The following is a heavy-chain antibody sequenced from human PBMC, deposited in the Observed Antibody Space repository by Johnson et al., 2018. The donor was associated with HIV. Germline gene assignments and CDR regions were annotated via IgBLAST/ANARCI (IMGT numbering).Heavy chain of an antibody. CDR2: ITWDGGST. Sequence: VQLVESGGVVVQPGGSLRLSCAASGFTFDDYTMHWVRQAPGKGLEWVSLITWDGGSTYYADSVKGRFTISRDNSKNSLYLQLNSLRTEDTALYYCATLISRSDAFDIWGQGTMVTVSS. J-gene: IGHJ3*02. CDR3: ATLISRSDAFDI. V-gene: IGHV3-43*01. CDR1: GFTFDDYT.